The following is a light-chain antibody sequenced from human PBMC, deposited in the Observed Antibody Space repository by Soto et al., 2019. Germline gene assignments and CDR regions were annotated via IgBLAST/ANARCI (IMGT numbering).Light chain of an antibody. Sequence: DIQMTQSPSTLSASVGDRVTITCRASQSISSWLAWYQQKPGTAPNLLIYKASTLQSEVPSRFSGSGSGTAFTLTISSLQPDDSATYYCQQYNDNWTFGQGTKVEIK. CDR3: QQYNDNWT. J-gene: IGKJ1*01. V-gene: IGKV1-5*03. CDR1: QSISSW. CDR2: KAS.